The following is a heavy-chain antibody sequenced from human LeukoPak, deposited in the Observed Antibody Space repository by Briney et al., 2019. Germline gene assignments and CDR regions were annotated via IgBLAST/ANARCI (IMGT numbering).Heavy chain of an antibody. V-gene: IGHV3-7*01. CDR1: GFTFSSYW. CDR3: ARAAKFYYDSTVYWDWFDP. J-gene: IGHJ5*02. Sequence: GGSLRLSCAASGFTFSSYWMSWVRQAPGKGLEWVANIKQDGSEKYYVDSVKGRFTISRDNAKNSLYLQMNSLRAEDTAVYYCARAAKFYYDSTVYWDWFDPWGQGTLVTVSS. D-gene: IGHD3-22*01. CDR2: IKQDGSEK.